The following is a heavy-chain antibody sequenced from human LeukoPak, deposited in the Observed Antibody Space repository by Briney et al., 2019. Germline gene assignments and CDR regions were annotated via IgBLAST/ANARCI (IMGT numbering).Heavy chain of an antibody. V-gene: IGHV3-74*01. CDR3: ARLGPVNKDHYIDV. D-gene: IGHD4-17*01. J-gene: IGHJ6*03. CDR2: INSDGSST. Sequence: GGSLRLSCAASGFTFSSYWMHWVRHAPGKGLVWVSRINSDGSSTSYADSVKGRFTISRDNADNSLYLQMNSLGAEDTAVYFCARLGPVNKDHYIDVGGKGTTVTISS. CDR1: GFTFSSYW.